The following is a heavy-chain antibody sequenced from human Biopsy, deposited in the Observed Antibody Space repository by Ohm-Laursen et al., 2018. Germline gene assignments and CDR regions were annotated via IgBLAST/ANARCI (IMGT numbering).Heavy chain of an antibody. J-gene: IGHJ5*02. CDR3: AKGRSGGTSHGNWFDP. CDR2: VTGSGRST. CDR1: GFTFSGYA. Sequence: GSLRLSCSASGFTFSGYAMSWVRQGPEKGLEWVSVVTGSGRSTYYTDSVKGRFSISRDNSKNTLYLQMNSLRVEDTAVYYCAKGRSGGTSHGNWFDPWGQGTLVIVSS. V-gene: IGHV3-23*01. D-gene: IGHD2-2*01.